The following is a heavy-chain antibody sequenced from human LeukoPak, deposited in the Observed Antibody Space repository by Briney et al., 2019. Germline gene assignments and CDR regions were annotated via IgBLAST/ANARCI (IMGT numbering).Heavy chain of an antibody. CDR2: IYYSGST. V-gene: IGHV4-59*01. D-gene: IGHD4-23*01. Sequence: SETLSLTCTVSGGSISSYYWSWIRQPPGKGLEWIGYIYYSGSTNYNPSLKSRVTISVDTFKNQFSLKLSSVTAADTAVYYCARSHGGNSGYFDYWGQGTLVTVSS. J-gene: IGHJ4*02. CDR1: GGSISSYY. CDR3: ARSHGGNSGYFDY.